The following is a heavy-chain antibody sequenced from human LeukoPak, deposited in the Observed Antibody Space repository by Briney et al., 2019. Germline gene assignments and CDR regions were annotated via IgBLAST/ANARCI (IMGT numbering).Heavy chain of an antibody. V-gene: IGHV6-1*01. CDR2: TYYRSKWSS. J-gene: IGHJ4*02. Sequence: SQTLSLTCAISGDSVSSNSAAWNWLRQSPSRGLEWLGRTYYRSKWSSDYAVSMESRIIINSDTSKNQFSLKLWSVTAADTAVYYCARESKSYDGSGYYHDSWGQGTLVTVSS. CDR3: ARESKSYDGSGYYHDS. CDR1: GDSVSSNSAA. D-gene: IGHD3-22*01.